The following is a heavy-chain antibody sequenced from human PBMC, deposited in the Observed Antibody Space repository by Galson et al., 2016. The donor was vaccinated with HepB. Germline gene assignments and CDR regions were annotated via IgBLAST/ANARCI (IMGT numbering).Heavy chain of an antibody. CDR2: ISNGGGST. D-gene: IGHD1-26*01. Sequence: SLRLSCAASGFIFSSYAMSWFRQAPGKGLEWVSLISNGGGSTYYADSVKGRFTISRDNSKNTLYLQMNILRVEDTSVYYCSRGRGGSTGFLAPWDQGTLVTVSS. CDR1: GFIFSSYA. J-gene: IGHJ5*02. V-gene: IGHV3-23*01. CDR3: SRGRGGSTGFLAP.